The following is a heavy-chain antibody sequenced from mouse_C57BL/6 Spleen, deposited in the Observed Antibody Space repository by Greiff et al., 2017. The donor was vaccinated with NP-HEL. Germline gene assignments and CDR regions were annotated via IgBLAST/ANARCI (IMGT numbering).Heavy chain of an antibody. V-gene: IGHV1-52*01. D-gene: IGHD2-5*01. CDR2: IDPSDSET. CDR1: GYTFTSYW. J-gene: IGHJ2*01. CDR3: AIGSNRDYFDY. Sequence: QVQLQQPGAELVRPGSSVKLSCKASGYTFTSYWMHWVKQRPIQGLEWIGNIDPSDSETHYNQKFKDKATLTVDKSSSTAYMQLSSLTSEDSAVYYCAIGSNRDYFDYWGQGTTLTVSS.